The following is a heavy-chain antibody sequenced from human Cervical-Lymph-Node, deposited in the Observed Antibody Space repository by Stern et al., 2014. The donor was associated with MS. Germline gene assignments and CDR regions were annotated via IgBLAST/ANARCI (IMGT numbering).Heavy chain of an antibody. V-gene: IGHV4-39*01. CDR2: IYYRGST. CDR1: GGSIRSSSYY. J-gene: IGHJ4*02. D-gene: IGHD3-10*01. CDR3: AKLWLGELPENPFEF. Sequence: QVQLQESGPGLVKPSETLSLTCTVSGGSIRSSSYYWGWIRQPPGKGLEWIGSIYYRGSTYYNPSLKSRVTISVDTSKNQFSLRLPSVTAADTAVYYCAKLWLGELPENPFEFWGQGTLVTVSS.